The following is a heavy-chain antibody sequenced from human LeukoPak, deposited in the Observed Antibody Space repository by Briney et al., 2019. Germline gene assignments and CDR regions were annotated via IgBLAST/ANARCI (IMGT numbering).Heavy chain of an antibody. J-gene: IGHJ4*02. Sequence: KPSETLSLTCTVSGGSISSSSYYWGWIRQPPGKGLEWIGSIYYSGSTYYNPSPKSRVTLSLDTSKSQFFLDLTSVTAADTAVYYCARSFTDNFFFENWGQGTLVTVSS. CDR1: GGSISSSSYY. CDR2: IYYSGST. D-gene: IGHD1-1*01. V-gene: IGHV4-39*01. CDR3: ARSFTDNFFFEN.